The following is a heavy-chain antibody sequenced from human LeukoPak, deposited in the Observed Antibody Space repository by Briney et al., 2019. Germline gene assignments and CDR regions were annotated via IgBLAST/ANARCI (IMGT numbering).Heavy chain of an antibody. V-gene: IGHV3-13*01. CDR2: IGTAGDT. CDR3: ARAGGRNYYDSSGYPTDAFDI. D-gene: IGHD3-22*01. CDR1: GFTFSSYD. Sequence: PGGSLRLSCAASGFTFSSYDMHWVRQATGKGLEWVSAIGTAGDTYYPGSVKGRFTISRENAKNSLYLQMNNLRAGDTAVYYCARAGGRNYYDSSGYPTDAFDIWGQGTMVTVSS. J-gene: IGHJ3*02.